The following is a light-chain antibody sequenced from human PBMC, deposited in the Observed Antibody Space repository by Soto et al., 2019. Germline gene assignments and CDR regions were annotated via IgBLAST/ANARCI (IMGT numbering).Light chain of an antibody. Sequence: EIVLTQSPATLSLSPGERDTLSCRASQSIGSSLAWYQQKPGQAPRLLIYDASSRATGFPARFSGSGSGTDFTLTIGSLEPEDFAVYYCQQRSEWPRTFGQGTKVDI. CDR1: QSIGSS. V-gene: IGKV3-11*01. CDR2: DAS. CDR3: QQRSEWPRT. J-gene: IGKJ1*01.